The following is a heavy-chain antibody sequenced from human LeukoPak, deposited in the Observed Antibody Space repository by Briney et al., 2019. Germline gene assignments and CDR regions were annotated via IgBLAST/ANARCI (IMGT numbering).Heavy chain of an antibody. CDR1: GGSISSYY. V-gene: IGHV4-4*07. D-gene: IGHD3-16*02. Sequence: SETLSLTCTVSGGSISSYYWSWIRPPAGKGLEWIGRIYTSGSTNYNPSLKSRDTMSVHTSKNQFSLKLSSVTAADTAVYYCAREGLRLRLGELSPWGQGTLVTVSS. J-gene: IGHJ4*02. CDR3: AREGLRLRLGELSP. CDR2: IYTSGST.